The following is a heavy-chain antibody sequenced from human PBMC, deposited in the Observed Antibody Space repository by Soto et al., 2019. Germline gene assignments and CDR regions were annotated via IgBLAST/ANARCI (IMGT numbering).Heavy chain of an antibody. Sequence: NPSETLSLTCAIYGGSFSGYYWSWIRQPPGKGLEWIGEINHSGSTNYNPSLKSRVTISVDTSKNQFSLKLSSVTAADTAVYYCARGGSRYDSSGHNFDYWGQGTLVTVSS. CDR2: INHSGST. CDR3: ARGGSRYDSSGHNFDY. D-gene: IGHD3-22*01. CDR1: GGSFSGYY. J-gene: IGHJ4*02. V-gene: IGHV4-34*01.